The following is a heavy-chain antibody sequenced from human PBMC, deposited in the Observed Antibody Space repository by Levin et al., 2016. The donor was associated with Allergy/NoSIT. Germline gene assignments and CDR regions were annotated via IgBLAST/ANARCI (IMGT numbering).Heavy chain of an antibody. J-gene: IGHJ3*02. CDR2: ISYDGSNK. CDR1: GFTFSSYG. V-gene: IGHV3-30*03. CDR3: ARMSLTWIQLFDAFDI. D-gene: IGHD5-18*01. Sequence: GESLKISCAASGFTFSSYGMHWVRQAPGKGLEWVAVISYDGSNKYYADSVKGRFTISRDNSKNTLYLQMNSLRAEDTAVYYCARMSLTWIQLFDAFDIWGQGTMVTVSS.